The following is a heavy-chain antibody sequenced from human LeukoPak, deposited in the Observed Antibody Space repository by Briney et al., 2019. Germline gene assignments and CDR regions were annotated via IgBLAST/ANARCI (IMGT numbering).Heavy chain of an antibody. CDR2: INTNTGNP. J-gene: IGHJ4*02. D-gene: IGHD5-24*01. Sequence: GASVKVSCKASGYTFTSYAMHWVRQAPGQGLEWMGWINTNTGNPTYARAFTGRFVFSLDTSVSTAYLQISSLKAEDTAVYYCARVRNKDVRVIDYWGQGTLVTVSS. CDR3: ARVRNKDVRVIDY. CDR1: GYTFTSYA. V-gene: IGHV7-4-1*02.